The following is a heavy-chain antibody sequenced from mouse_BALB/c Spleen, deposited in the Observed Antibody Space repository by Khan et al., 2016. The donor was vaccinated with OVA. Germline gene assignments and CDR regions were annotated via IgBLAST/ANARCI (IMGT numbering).Heavy chain of an antibody. Sequence: QVQLQQSGAELARPGASVKMSCKASGYTFTSNTMHWVKQRPGQGLEWIGYINTRSSYTNYNQKFKGKATLTADKSSSTAYMQLSSLTSEDSAVYYCARRTADYAMDYWGQGTSVTVSS. CDR1: GYTFTSNT. J-gene: IGHJ4*01. D-gene: IGHD1-2*01. V-gene: IGHV1-4*01. CDR2: INTRSSYT. CDR3: ARRTADYAMDY.